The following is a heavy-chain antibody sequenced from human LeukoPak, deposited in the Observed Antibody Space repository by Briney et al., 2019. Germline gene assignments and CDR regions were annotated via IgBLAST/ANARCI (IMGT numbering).Heavy chain of an antibody. CDR2: ISAYNGNT. CDR1: GYTFTSYG. Sequence: ASVKVSCKASGYTFTSYGISWVRQAPGQGLGWMGWISAYNGNTNYAQKLQGRVTMTTDTSTSTAYMELRSLRSDDTAVYYCARSLSTQPDDAFDIWGQGTMVTVSS. CDR3: ARSLSTQPDDAFDI. V-gene: IGHV1-18*01. J-gene: IGHJ3*02. D-gene: IGHD1-14*01.